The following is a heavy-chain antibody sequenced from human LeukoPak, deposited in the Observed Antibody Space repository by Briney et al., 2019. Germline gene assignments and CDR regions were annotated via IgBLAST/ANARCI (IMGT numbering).Heavy chain of an antibody. D-gene: IGHD2-21*02. Sequence: ASVKVSCKASGYTFSSYEINWVRQAPGQGLEWMGGISTHKGNTNYAQKFQGRVTMTTATSTSTAYMELRSLRSDDTAVYYCARVRSASAGTASAFDIWGQGSMVTVSS. CDR2: ISTHKGNT. V-gene: IGHV1-18*01. CDR1: GYTFSSYE. CDR3: ARVRSASAGTASAFDI. J-gene: IGHJ3*02.